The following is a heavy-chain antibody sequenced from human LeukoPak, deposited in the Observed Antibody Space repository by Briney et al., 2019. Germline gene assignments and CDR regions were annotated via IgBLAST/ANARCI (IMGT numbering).Heavy chain of an antibody. J-gene: IGHJ4*02. CDR3: ARDGFSSSWFDY. CDR2: ISYDGSNK. D-gene: IGHD6-6*01. Sequence: GRSLRLSCAASGFTFSSYAMHWVRQAPGKGLEWVAVISYDGSNKYYADSVKGRFTISRDNSKNTLYLQMNSLRAEDTAVYYCARDGFSSSWFDYWGQGTLVTVSS. CDR1: GFTFSSYA. V-gene: IGHV3-30-3*01.